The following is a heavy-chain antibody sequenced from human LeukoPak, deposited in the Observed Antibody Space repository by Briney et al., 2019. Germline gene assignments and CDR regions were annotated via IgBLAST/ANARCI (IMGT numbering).Heavy chain of an antibody. CDR3: ARDVDYYY. CDR2: ISYDGSNK. CDR1: EFTFSSYA. Sequence: GGSLRLSCAASEFTFSSYAMHWVRQAPGKGLEWVAVISYDGSNKYYADSVKGRFTISRDNSKNTLYLQMNSLRAEDTAVYYCARDVDYYYWGQGTLVTVSS. J-gene: IGHJ4*02. V-gene: IGHV3-30*04. D-gene: IGHD4/OR15-4a*01.